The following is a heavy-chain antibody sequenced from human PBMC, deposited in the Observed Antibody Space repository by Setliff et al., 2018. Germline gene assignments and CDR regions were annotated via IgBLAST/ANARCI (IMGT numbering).Heavy chain of an antibody. CDR2: IHYSGST. Sequence: PSETLSLTCTVSGGSINSYYWSWIRQPPGKGLEWIGYIHYSGSTNYNPSLTSRVTMSVDTSKNQLSLKLRSVTAADTAVYYCARGRRTTVTHWGQGTLVTVSS. D-gene: IGHD4-17*01. CDR3: ARGRRTTVTH. V-gene: IGHV4-59*01. CDR1: GGSINSYY. J-gene: IGHJ4*02.